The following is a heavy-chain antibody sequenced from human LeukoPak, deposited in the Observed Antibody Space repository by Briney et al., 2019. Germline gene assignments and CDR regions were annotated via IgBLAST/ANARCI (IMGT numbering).Heavy chain of an antibody. CDR2: INSDGSST. D-gene: IGHD3-22*01. J-gene: IGHJ4*02. V-gene: IGHV3-74*01. Sequence: GGSLRLSCAASGFTFSSYWMHWVRQAPGKGLVWVSRINSDGSSTSYADSVKGRFTISRDNAKNTLYLQMNSLRAEDTAVYYSERYYYDSSGYYSFDYWGQGTLVTVSS. CDR3: ERYYYDSSGYYSFDY. CDR1: GFTFSSYW.